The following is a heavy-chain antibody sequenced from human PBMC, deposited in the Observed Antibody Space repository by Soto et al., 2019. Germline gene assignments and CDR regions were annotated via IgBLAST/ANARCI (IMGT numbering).Heavy chain of an antibody. CDR3: AKGALSTTSPYDFDY. CDR1: GFTFSNYA. D-gene: IGHD1-26*01. CDR2: ISVSGNSA. J-gene: IGHJ4*02. V-gene: IGHV3-23*01. Sequence: EVQLLESGGGLLQPGGSLRLSCAASGFTFSNYAMNWVRQAPGKGLEWVSTISVSGNSAYYADSVKGWFTISRDNSKNTLYLQLNSLRAEDTAIYYCAKGALSTTSPYDFDYWGQGTLVTVSS.